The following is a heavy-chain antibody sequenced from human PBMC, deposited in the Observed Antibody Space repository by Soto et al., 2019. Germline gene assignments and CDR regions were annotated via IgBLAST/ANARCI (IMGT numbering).Heavy chain of an antibody. CDR1: GFTFSDYY. V-gene: IGHV3-11*01. J-gene: IGHJ6*02. D-gene: IGHD3-16*01. CDR3: ARGGSKNTYYYYYGRDV. CDR2: ISSSGSTI. Sequence: QVQLVESGGGLVKPGGSLRLSCAASGFTFSDYYMSWIRQAPGKGLEWVSYISSSGSTIYYADSVKGRFTISRDNAKKYLYQQMNSLRAENTAAYYCARGGSKNTYYYYYGRDVWGQWTTVTVSS.